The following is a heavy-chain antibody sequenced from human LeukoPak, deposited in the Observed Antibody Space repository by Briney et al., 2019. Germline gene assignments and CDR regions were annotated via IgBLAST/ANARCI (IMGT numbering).Heavy chain of an antibody. CDR1: GFTFDDYG. Sequence: GGSLRLSCAASGFTFDDYGMSWVRQAPGKGLEWVSGIKWNGGSTGYADSVKGRFTISRDNAKNSLYLQMNSLRAEDTALYYCARAGLYNWNYEGTAYFDYWGQGTLVTVSS. V-gene: IGHV3-20*04. CDR2: IKWNGGST. CDR3: ARAGLYNWNYEGTAYFDY. J-gene: IGHJ4*02. D-gene: IGHD1-7*01.